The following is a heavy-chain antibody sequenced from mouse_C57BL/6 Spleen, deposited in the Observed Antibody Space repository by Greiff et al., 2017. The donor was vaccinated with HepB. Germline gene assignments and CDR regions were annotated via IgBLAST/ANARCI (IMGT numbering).Heavy chain of an antibody. Sequence: QVQLQQPGTELVKPGASVKLSCKASGYTFTSYWMHWVKQRPGQGLEWIGNINPSNGGTNYNEKFKSKATLTVDKSSSTAYMQLSSLTSEDSAVYYCASAVITTVVASGNFDYWGQGTTLTVSS. J-gene: IGHJ2*01. CDR2: INPSNGGT. CDR1: GYTFTSYW. V-gene: IGHV1-53*01. CDR3: ASAVITTVVASGNFDY. D-gene: IGHD1-1*01.